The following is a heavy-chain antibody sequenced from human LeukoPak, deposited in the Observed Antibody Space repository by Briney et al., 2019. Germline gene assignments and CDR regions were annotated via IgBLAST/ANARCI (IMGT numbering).Heavy chain of an antibody. D-gene: IGHD3-22*01. CDR3: ARHYYDGGGY. CDR1: GYSFTSFY. CDR2: INPSGGSP. Sequence: ASVKVSCTASGYSFTSFYIHWVRQAPGHGLEWMGVINPSGGSPTYAQKFQGRVTMTRETSTSTVYMELSSLRSEDTAVYYCARHYYDGGGYWGQGALVTVSS. V-gene: IGHV1-46*01. J-gene: IGHJ4*02.